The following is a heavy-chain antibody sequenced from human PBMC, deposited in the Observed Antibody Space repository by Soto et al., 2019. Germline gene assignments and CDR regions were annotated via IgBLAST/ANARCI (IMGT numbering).Heavy chain of an antibody. D-gene: IGHD1-26*01. CDR3: TTGLLSGS. V-gene: IGHV3-15*07. CDR1: GFTFSSAW. CDR2: IKTKTDGGTP. J-gene: IGHJ5*02. Sequence: EVPVVESGGGLVKPGGSIRRSCAGSGFTFSSAWMNWVRQAPGKGLEWVGRIKTKTDGGTPDYAAPVMGRFTISRDDSDNMPYLQRTSLISPDAAMYFRTTGLLSGSWGQGTLGSVSS.